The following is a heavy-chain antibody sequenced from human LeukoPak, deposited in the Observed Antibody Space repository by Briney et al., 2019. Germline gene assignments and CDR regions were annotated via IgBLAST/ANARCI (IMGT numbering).Heavy chain of an antibody. CDR2: IKQDGSEK. D-gene: IGHD3-10*01. V-gene: IGHV3-7*01. J-gene: IGHJ4*02. Sequence: GGSLRLSCAASGFTFSSYGMHWVRQAPGKGLEWVANIKQDGSEKYYVDSVKGRFTISRDNAKNSLYLQMNSLRAEDTAVYYCARGGRDITMVRGVRPADYWGQGTLVTVSS. CDR3: ARGGRDITMVRGVRPADY. CDR1: GFTFSSYG.